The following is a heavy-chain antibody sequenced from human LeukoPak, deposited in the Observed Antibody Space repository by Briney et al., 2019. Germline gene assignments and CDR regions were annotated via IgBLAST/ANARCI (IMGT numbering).Heavy chain of an antibody. CDR3: VSALMI. J-gene: IGHJ4*02. V-gene: IGHV3-48*04. CDR1: GFSFGSYG. Sequence: GGSLRLSCAASGFSFGSYGLSWVRQAPGKGPQWVSYISGNGGTTHYADSVEGRFTISRDNAKNSLYLQMSSLRAEDTAVYYCVSALMIGGQGTLVTISS. D-gene: IGHD3-22*01. CDR2: ISGNGGTT.